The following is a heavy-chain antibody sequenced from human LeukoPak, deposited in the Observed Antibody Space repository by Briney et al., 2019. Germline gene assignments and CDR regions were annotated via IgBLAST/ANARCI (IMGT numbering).Heavy chain of an antibody. CDR2: ISSSSSYI. J-gene: IGHJ4*02. V-gene: IGHV3-21*01. D-gene: IGHD6-19*01. Sequence: GGSLRLSCAASGFTFSTYTMNWVRQAPGKGLEWVSSISSSSSYIYYADSVKGRFTISRDNAKNSLYLQMNSLRAEDTAVYYCARKYTSGWPNWGQGTLVTVSS. CDR3: ARKYTSGWPN. CDR1: GFTFSTYT.